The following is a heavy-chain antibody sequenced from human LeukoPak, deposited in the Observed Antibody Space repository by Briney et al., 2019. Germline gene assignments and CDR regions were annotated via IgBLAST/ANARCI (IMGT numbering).Heavy chain of an antibody. V-gene: IGHV3-7*01. CDR3: ARGGTTVTPKNFDY. Sequence: PGGSLRLSCAASGFTFSSYWVSWVRQAPGKGLEWVANIKQDGSQQYYVDSVKGRFTISRDNANNSLYLQMNSLKSEDTAVYYCARGGTTVTPKNFDYWGQGTLVTVSS. CDR1: GFTFSSYW. CDR2: IKQDGSQQ. J-gene: IGHJ4*02. D-gene: IGHD4-17*01.